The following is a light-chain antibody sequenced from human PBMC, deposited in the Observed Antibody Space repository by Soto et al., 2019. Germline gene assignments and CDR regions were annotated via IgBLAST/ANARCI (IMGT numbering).Light chain of an antibody. CDR1: QGMNTY. J-gene: IGKJ5*01. CDR3: QQLHSYPIT. Sequence: DIQLTQSPSFLSASVGDRVTISCRASQGMNTYVAWYQQKPGKAPKILIYGASTLHTGVPSRFSGSESGAEFTLTISSLQPEDFATYYCQQLHSYPITFGQGTRLEIK. CDR2: GAS. V-gene: IGKV1-9*01.